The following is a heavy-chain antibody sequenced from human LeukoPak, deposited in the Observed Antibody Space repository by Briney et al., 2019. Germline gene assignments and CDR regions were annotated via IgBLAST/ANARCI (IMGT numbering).Heavy chain of an antibody. CDR3: ARLVLQYSSGWYGIPYYFDD. V-gene: IGHV4-59*08. Sequence: SETLSLTCTVSGGSISSYYWSWIRQPPGKGLEWIGYIYYSGSTNYNPSLKSRVTISVDTSKNQFSLKLSSVTAADTAVYYCARLVLQYSSGWYGIPYYFDDWGQGTLVTVSS. CDR1: GGSISSYY. D-gene: IGHD6-19*01. CDR2: IYYSGST. J-gene: IGHJ4*02.